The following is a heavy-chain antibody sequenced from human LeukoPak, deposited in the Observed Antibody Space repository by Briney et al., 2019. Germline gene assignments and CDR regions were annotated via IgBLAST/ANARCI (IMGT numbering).Heavy chain of an antibody. J-gene: IGHJ5*02. CDR2: IKQDGSEK. D-gene: IGHD2-15*01. Sequence: GGSLRLSCAASGFTFSNYWMSWVRQAPGKGLEWVANIKQDGSEKYYVNSVKGRFTISRDNGKNSLYLQMNSLRAEDTAVYYCAREGGWSVNWFDPWGQGTLVTVSS. CDR1: GFTFSNYW. V-gene: IGHV3-7*01. CDR3: AREGGWSVNWFDP.